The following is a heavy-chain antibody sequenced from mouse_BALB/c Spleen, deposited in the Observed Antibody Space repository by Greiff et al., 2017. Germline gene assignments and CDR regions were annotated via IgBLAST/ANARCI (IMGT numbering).Heavy chain of an antibody. D-gene: IGHD2-1*01. Sequence: EVKLMESGAELVRPGALVKLSCKASGFNIKDYYMHWVKQRPEQGLEWIGWIDPENGNTIYDPKFQGKASITADTSSNTAYLQLSSLTSEDTAVYYCAVGGNYYFDYWGQGTTLTVSS. J-gene: IGHJ2*01. V-gene: IGHV14-1*02. CDR1: GFNIKDYY. CDR2: IDPENGNT. CDR3: AVGGNYYFDY.